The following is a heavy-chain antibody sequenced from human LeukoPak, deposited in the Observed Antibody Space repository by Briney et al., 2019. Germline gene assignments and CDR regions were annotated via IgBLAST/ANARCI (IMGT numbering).Heavy chain of an antibody. J-gene: IGHJ5*02. CDR3: ARGNRVYYDSSFDP. D-gene: IGHD3-22*01. V-gene: IGHV3-48*02. CDR1: GFTFSSYS. Sequence: GGSLRLSCAASGFTFSSYSMNWVRQAPGKGLEWVSYIGGGGRTIYYADSVKGRFTISRDNAKNSLYLQMNSLRDEDTAVYYCARGNRVYYDSSFDPWGQGTLVTVSS. CDR2: IGGGGRTI.